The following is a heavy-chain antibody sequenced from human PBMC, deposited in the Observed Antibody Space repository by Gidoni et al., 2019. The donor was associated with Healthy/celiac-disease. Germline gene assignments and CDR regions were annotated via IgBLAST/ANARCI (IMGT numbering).Heavy chain of an antibody. D-gene: IGHD5-18*01. V-gene: IGHV3-23*01. J-gene: IGHJ4*02. Sequence: FTISRDNSKNTLYLQMNSLRAEDTAVYYCANHGKDTAMHLGYWGQGTLVTVSS. CDR3: ANHGKDTAMHLGY.